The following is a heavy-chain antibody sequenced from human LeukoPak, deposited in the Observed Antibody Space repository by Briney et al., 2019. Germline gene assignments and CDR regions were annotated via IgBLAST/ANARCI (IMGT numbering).Heavy chain of an antibody. J-gene: IGHJ4*01. Sequence: ASMKVSCNTSGQTFSNNGMSWVRQAPGQGLEWMGWITAYNGNRLYAQRFQGRITLTTDTSTSTSYMELRSLEYDDTAIYYCARDNDKVVDHWGQGTLVTVSS. CDR3: ARDNDKVVDH. V-gene: IGHV1-18*01. CDR2: ITAYNGNR. CDR1: GQTFSNNG. D-gene: IGHD1-1*01.